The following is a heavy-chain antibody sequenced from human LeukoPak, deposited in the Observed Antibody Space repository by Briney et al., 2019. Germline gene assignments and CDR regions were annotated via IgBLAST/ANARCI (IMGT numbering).Heavy chain of an antibody. CDR3: VRSPRDSNLDY. CDR1: GYTFTSYD. J-gene: IGHJ4*02. V-gene: IGHV1-8*01. CDR2: MNPNNGNT. Sequence: ASVKVSCKTSGYTFTSYDINWVRQATGQGLEWMGWMNPNNGNTDYAQKFQGRVTMTSNTSIRTAYMELSSLKSEDTAVYYCVRSPRDSNLDYWGQETLVTVSS. D-gene: IGHD2-15*01.